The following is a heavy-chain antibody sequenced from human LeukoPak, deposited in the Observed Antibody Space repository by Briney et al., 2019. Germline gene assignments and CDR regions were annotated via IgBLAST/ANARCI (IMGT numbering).Heavy chain of an antibody. D-gene: IGHD6-25*01. CDR2: LYSDGST. J-gene: IGHJ4*02. Sequence: GGSLRLSCAASGFAVINNYMSWVRQAPGKGVEWVSVLYSDGSTYYLDSVKGRFPISRDNSKNTLSLQMNNLRAEDTAVYYCATASYSGWTASHDYWGQGTLVTVSS. CDR1: GFAVINNY. V-gene: IGHV3-66*01. CDR3: ATASYSGWTASHDY.